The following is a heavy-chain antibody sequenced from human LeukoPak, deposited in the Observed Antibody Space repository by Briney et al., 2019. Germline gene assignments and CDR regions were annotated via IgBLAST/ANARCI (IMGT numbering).Heavy chain of an antibody. CDR1: GGSISSSSYY. V-gene: IGHV4-39*01. CDR2: IYYSGST. D-gene: IGHD6-19*01. CDR3: ARLGRGSGWYIDY. Sequence: PSETLSLTCTVSGGSISSSSYYWGWIRQPPGKGLEWIGSIYYSGSTYYNPSLKSRVTISVETSKNQFSLKLSSVTAAGTAVYYCARLGRGSGWYIDYWGQGTLVTVSS. J-gene: IGHJ4*02.